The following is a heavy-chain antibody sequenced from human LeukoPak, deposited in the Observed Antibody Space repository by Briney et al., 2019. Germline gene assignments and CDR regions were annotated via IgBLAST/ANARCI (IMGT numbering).Heavy chain of an antibody. CDR3: ARDLRVRGRGRFDP. V-gene: IGHV4-34*01. D-gene: IGHD3-10*01. Sequence: SETLSLTCAVYGGSFSGYYWSWIRQPPGKGLEWIGSIYYSGSTYYNPSLKSRVTISVDTSKNQFSLKLSSVTAADTAVYYCARDLRVRGRGRFDPWGQGTLVTVSS. CDR2: IYYSGST. CDR1: GGSFSGYY. J-gene: IGHJ5*02.